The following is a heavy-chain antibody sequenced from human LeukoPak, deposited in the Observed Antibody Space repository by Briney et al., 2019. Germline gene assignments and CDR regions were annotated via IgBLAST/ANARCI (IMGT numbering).Heavy chain of an antibody. Sequence: GASVKVSCKASGYTFTGYYTHWVRQAPGQGLEWMGWINPNSGGTNYAQKFQGRVTMTRDTSISTAYMELSRLRSDDTAVYYCARVYRYCSSTSCSIPETEFDPWGQGTLVTVSS. CDR2: INPNSGGT. J-gene: IGHJ5*02. CDR3: ARVYRYCSSTSCSIPETEFDP. V-gene: IGHV1-2*02. CDR1: GYTFTGYY. D-gene: IGHD2-2*01.